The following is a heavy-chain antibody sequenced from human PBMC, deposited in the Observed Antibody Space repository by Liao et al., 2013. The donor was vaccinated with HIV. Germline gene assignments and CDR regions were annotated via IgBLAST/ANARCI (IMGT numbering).Heavy chain of an antibody. V-gene: IGHV4-61*02. Sequence: QVLLQESGPGLVRPSQTLSLTCTVSRGSMSSGSFYWSWIRQPAGKGLEWIGRIYSSGGSNYNPSLNGRVAMSIDTPKNQFSLRLTSMTAADTAVYYCARDGYFYGSGTFGFDWWGHGTRITVSS. J-gene: IGHJ4*01. D-gene: IGHD3-10*01. CDR2: IYSSGGS. CDR1: RGSMSSGSFY. CDR3: ARDGYFYGSGTFGFDW.